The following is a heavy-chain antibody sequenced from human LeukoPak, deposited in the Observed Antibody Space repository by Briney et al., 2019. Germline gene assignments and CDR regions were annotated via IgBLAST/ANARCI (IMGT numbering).Heavy chain of an antibody. D-gene: IGHD3-3*01. CDR1: GYSITNGYY. Sequence: PSETLSLTCDVSGYSITNGYYWGWIRQPPGKGLQWIGSIHHSGATSYNPSLKTRVTTSVDTSKNQFSLRLSSVTAADTAVYFCAVSFGGYDAGFYWGQGTLATVSS. CDR2: IHHSGAT. CDR3: AVSFGGYDAGFY. V-gene: IGHV4-38-2*01. J-gene: IGHJ4*02.